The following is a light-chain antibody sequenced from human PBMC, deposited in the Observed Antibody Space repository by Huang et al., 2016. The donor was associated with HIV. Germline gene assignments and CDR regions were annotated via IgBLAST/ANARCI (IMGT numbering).Light chain of an antibody. V-gene: IGKV3-15*01. Sequence: VMTQSPATLSVSPGARATLYCRASESILRNLAWYHQRPGQPPRLLLYGASVRPPGIPDRCRGSGSGTEFSLTISSLQSEDFAVYYCQQYNKWPPYTYGQGTKLEIK. J-gene: IGKJ2*01. CDR2: GAS. CDR3: QQYNKWPPYT. CDR1: ESILRN.